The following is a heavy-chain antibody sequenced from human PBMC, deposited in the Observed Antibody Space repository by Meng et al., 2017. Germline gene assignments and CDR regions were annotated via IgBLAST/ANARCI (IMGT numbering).Heavy chain of an antibody. Sequence: VRWGGFGGGLVKPGGSLRLSCAASGFTVSSNYMSWVRQAPGKGLEWVSVIYSGGSTYYADSVKGRFTISRDNSKNTLYLQMNSLRAEDTAVYYCARDRDGYNWFDPWGQGTLVTVSS. CDR1: GFTVSSNY. V-gene: IGHV3-66*02. D-gene: IGHD5-24*01. CDR3: ARDRDGYNWFDP. J-gene: IGHJ5*02. CDR2: IYSGGST.